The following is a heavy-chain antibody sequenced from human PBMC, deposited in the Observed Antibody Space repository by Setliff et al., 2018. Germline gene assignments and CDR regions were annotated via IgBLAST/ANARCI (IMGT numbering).Heavy chain of an antibody. Sequence: SETLSLTCTVSGGSLTGTSNYWAWIRQPPGKRLEWIGSVFYTEGTHYNESLKSRPAISLDTSKNQFSLRLSSVTAADTAVYYCANRGYDGSGKYYTLYLDYWGQGTLVTVSS. V-gene: IGHV4-39*01. J-gene: IGHJ4*02. CDR2: VFYTEGT. CDR1: GGSLTGTSNY. D-gene: IGHD3-10*01. CDR3: ANRGYDGSGKYYTLYLDY.